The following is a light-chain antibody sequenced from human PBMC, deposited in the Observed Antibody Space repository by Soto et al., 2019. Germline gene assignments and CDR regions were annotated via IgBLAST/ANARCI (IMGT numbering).Light chain of an antibody. Sequence: QLVLTQSPSASASLGASVKLTCTLSSGHISYAIAWHQQQPEKGPRYLMKLNNDGSHIKGDGIPDRFSGSSSGAERYLTISSLQSEDEADYYCQTWDTGIRVFGGGTKLTVL. J-gene: IGLJ2*01. V-gene: IGLV4-69*01. CDR1: SGHISYA. CDR3: QTWDTGIRV. CDR2: LNNDGSH.